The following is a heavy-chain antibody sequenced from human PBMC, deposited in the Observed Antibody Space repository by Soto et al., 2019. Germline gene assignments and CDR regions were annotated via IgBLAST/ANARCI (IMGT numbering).Heavy chain of an antibody. V-gene: IGHV3-33*01. CDR2: MWYDGSKK. Sequence: QVQLVESGGGVAQPEKSLRLSCTASGFTFSSYGMHWVRQVPGKGLEWVALMWYDGSKKYYADSVKGRVTISRDNSKNTLFLQMNSLRDEDTAVYNGARDGYCRVGSCNRLLSFDYWGQGTLVTVSS. J-gene: IGHJ4*02. D-gene: IGHD2-15*01. CDR1: GFTFSSYG. CDR3: ARDGYCRVGSCNRLLSFDY.